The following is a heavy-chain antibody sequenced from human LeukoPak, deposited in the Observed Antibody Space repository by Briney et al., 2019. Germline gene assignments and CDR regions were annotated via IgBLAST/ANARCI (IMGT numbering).Heavy chain of an antibody. J-gene: IGHJ4*02. CDR3: AKSSWSVTPGYFDY. D-gene: IGHD4-17*01. CDR1: GFTFSSYW. Sequence: PGGSLRLSCAASGFTFSSYWIHWVRQAPGQGLVWVSRINEDGRGTSYADSVKGRFTISRDNSKNTLYLQMNSLRAEDTAIYYCAKSSWSVTPGYFDYWGQGTLVTVSS. V-gene: IGHV3-74*01. CDR2: INEDGRGT.